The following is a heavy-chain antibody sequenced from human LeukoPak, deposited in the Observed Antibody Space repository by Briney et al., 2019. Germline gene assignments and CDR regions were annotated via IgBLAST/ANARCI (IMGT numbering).Heavy chain of an antibody. V-gene: IGHV3-20*04. CDR1: GFTFDDYG. Sequence: GGSLRLSCAASGFTFDDYGMSWVRQAPGKGLEWVSGINWNGGSTGYADSVKGRLTISRDNAKNSLYLQMNSLRAEDTAVYYCATYSSSWLNWYYFDYWGQGTLVTVSS. CDR2: INWNGGST. J-gene: IGHJ4*02. CDR3: ATYSSSWLNWYYFDY. D-gene: IGHD6-13*01.